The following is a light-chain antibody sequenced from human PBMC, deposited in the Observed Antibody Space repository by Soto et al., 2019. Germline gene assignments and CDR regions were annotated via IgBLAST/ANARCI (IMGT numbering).Light chain of an antibody. V-gene: IGLV2-14*01. J-gene: IGLJ3*02. CDR1: SSDVGGYNY. CDR2: DVY. Sequence: QSALTQAASVSGSPGQSISISCTGTSSDVGGYNYVSWHQQHPGKAPKLIIYDVYNRSSGVSDRFSGSKSGNTASLTISGLQADDEADYYCRSYTSSNTWVFGGGTKLTVL. CDR3: RSYTSSNTWV.